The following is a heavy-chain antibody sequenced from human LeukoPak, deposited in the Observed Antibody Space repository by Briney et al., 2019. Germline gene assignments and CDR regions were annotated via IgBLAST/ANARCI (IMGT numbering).Heavy chain of an antibody. J-gene: IGHJ4*02. Sequence: GGSLRLSCAASGFTFSSYEMNWFRQAPGKGLEWVSSISSSSSYIYYADSVKGRFTISRDNAKNSLYLQMNSLRAEDTAVYYCARDLVLLEYYYDSSGYYGDYWGQGTLVTVSS. CDR3: ARDLVLLEYYYDSSGYYGDY. D-gene: IGHD3-22*01. V-gene: IGHV3-21*01. CDR2: ISSSSSYI. CDR1: GFTFSSYE.